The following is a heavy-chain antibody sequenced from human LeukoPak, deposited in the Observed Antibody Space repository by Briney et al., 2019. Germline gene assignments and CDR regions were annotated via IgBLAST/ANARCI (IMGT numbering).Heavy chain of an antibody. V-gene: IGHV4-39*02. D-gene: IGHD6-25*01. Sequence: SETLSLTCTVSGDSISRSTYYWAWIRQPPGKGLEWIGSVYYGRSPYFNPSLESRATISVDTSKNHFSLKMSSVTAADTAVYYCARGSGTGTFSYWGQGTLVTVSS. CDR2: VYYGRSP. CDR3: ARGSGTGTFSY. CDR1: GDSISRSTYY. J-gene: IGHJ4*02.